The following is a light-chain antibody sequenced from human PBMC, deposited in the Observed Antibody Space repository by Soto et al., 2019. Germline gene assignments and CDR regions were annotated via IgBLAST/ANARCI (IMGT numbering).Light chain of an antibody. J-gene: IGLJ1*01. CDR2: DVS. V-gene: IGLV2-14*01. CDR1: SSYVGGYNY. Sequence: QSALTQPASVSGSPGQSITISCTGTSSYVGGYNYVSWFQQHPGKAPILMIYDVSNRPSGVSNRFSGSKSGNTASLTISGLQAEDEADYSGSSYTSRINLLYVFGTETKLTVL. CDR3: SSYTSRINLLYV.